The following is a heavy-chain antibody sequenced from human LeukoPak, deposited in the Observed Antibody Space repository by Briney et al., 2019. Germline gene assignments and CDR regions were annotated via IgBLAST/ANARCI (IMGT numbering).Heavy chain of an antibody. CDR1: GGSFSGCY. D-gene: IGHD3-10*01. J-gene: IGHJ5*02. CDR2: INHSGST. CDR3: ARGYYGSGMFRIRWFDP. Sequence: SETLSLTCAVYGGSFSGCYWSWIRQPPGKGLEWIGEINHSGSTNYNPSLKSRVTISVDTSKNQFSLKLSSVTAADTAVYYCARGYYGSGMFRIRWFDPWGQGTLVTVSS. V-gene: IGHV4-34*01.